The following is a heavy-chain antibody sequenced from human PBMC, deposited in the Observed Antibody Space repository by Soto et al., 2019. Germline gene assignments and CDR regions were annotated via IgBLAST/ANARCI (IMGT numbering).Heavy chain of an antibody. CDR2: ISGSGGST. CDR3: ARDLLKGLIGSSSIFDY. J-gene: IGHJ4*02. CDR1: GFTFSSYA. D-gene: IGHD6-6*01. Sequence: GGSLRLSCAASGFTFSSYAMSWVRQAPGKGLEWVSAISGSGGSTYYADSVKGRFTISRDNSKNTLYLQMNSLRAEDTAVYYCARDLLKGLIGSSSIFDYWGQGTLVTVSS. V-gene: IGHV3-23*01.